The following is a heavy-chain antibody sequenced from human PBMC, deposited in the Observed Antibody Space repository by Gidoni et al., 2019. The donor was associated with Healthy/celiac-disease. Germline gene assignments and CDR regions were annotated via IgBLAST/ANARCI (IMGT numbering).Heavy chain of an antibody. D-gene: IGHD3-10*01. V-gene: IGHV3-33*01. CDR2: IWYDGSNK. CDR1: GFTFSSHG. J-gene: IGHJ4*02. CDR3: ARACSSGAASAAPFDY. Sequence: QLVESGGGAGLRGRARRGSRAERGFTFSSHGMHWGRQAPGKGLEWVAVIWYDGSNKYYADSVKGRFTISRDNSKNTLYLQMNSLRAEDTAVYYCARACSSGAASAAPFDYWGQGTLVTVSS.